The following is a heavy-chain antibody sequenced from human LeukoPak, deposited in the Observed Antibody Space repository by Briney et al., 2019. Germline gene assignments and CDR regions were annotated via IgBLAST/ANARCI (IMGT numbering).Heavy chain of an antibody. CDR2: IYYSGST. Sequence: SETLSLTCTVSGGSISSPYWSWIRQPPGKGLEWIGYIYYSGSTNYNPSLKSRVTISVDTSKNQFSLKLSSVTAADTAVYYCARGGQLEYSSSAWFYYYYMDVWGKGTTVTVSS. CDR3: ARGGQLEYSSSAWFYYYYMDV. J-gene: IGHJ6*03. D-gene: IGHD6-6*01. V-gene: IGHV4-59*11. CDR1: GGSISSPY.